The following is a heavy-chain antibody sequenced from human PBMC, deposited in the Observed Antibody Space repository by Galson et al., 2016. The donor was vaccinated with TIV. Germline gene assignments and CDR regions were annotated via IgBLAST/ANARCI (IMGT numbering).Heavy chain of an antibody. J-gene: IGHJ4*02. V-gene: IGHV1-69*02. CDR2: IIPILGLA. CDR3: ARQSGYGSSWFPYYFDY. CDR1: GYTFTRYY. Sequence: SVKVSCKASGYTFTRYYMHWMRQAPGQGLEWMGRIIPILGLANYAQKFQGRVTITADTSMSTAYMELRSLKSEDTAVYYCARQSGYGSSWFPYYFDYWGQGTLVTVSS. D-gene: IGHD6-13*01.